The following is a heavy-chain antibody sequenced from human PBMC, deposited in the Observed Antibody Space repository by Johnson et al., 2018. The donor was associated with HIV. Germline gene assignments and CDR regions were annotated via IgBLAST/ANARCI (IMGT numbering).Heavy chain of an antibody. CDR3: ARAPGFSRAFDI. J-gene: IGHJ3*02. D-gene: IGHD3-10*01. CDR2: IYSGGST. CDR1: GFSFSSYA. Sequence: VQLVESGGGVVQPGRSLRLSCAASGFSFSSYAMHWVRQAPGKGLEWVSVIYSGGSTYYADSVKGRFTISRDNSKNTLYLQMNRLTAEDTAVYYCARAPGFSRAFDIWGQGTMVTVSS. V-gene: IGHV3-66*01.